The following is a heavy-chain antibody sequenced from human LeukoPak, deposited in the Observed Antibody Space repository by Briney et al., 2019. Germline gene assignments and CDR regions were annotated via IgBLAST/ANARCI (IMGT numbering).Heavy chain of an antibody. D-gene: IGHD4-17*01. Sequence: PSETLSLTCAVYGGSFSGYYWSWIRQPPGKGLEWIGEINHSGSTNYNPSLKSRVTISVDTSKNQFSLKLSSVTAADTAVYYCARAYNDYGLYYDYYYYMDVWGKGTTVTVSS. V-gene: IGHV4-34*01. J-gene: IGHJ6*03. CDR3: ARAYNDYGLYYDYYYYMDV. CDR2: INHSGST. CDR1: GGSFSGYY.